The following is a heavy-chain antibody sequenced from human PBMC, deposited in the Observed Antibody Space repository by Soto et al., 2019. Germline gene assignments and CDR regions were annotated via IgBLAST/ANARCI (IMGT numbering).Heavy chain of an antibody. CDR3: ARDTDTAMVKYYYYGMDV. Sequence: PGGSLRLSCAASGFTFSSYAMSWVRQAPGKGLEWVSAISGSGGSTYYADSVKGRFTISRDNSKNTLYLQMNSLRAEDTAVYYCARDTDTAMVKYYYYGMDVGGQGTTVTVSS. J-gene: IGHJ6*02. V-gene: IGHV3-23*01. D-gene: IGHD5-18*01. CDR2: ISGSGGST. CDR1: GFTFSSYA.